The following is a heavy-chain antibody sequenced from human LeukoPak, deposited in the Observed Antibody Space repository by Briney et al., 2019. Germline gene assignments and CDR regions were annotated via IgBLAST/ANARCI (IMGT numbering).Heavy chain of an antibody. Sequence: ASVKVSCKASGYTFTGYYIHWVRQAPGQGLEWMGWISAYNGNTNYAQKLQGRVTMTTDTSTSTAYMELRSLRSDDTAVYYCARAVEMATIAWGQGTLVTVSS. CDR3: ARAVEMATIA. D-gene: IGHD5-24*01. J-gene: IGHJ5*02. CDR1: GYTFTGYY. V-gene: IGHV1-18*04. CDR2: ISAYNGNT.